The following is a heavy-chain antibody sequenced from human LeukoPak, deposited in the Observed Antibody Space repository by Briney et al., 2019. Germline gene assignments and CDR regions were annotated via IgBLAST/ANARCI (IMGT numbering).Heavy chain of an antibody. D-gene: IGHD6-13*01. Sequence: GGSLRLSCAASGFTFSSHSMNWVRQAPWKGLEWVSSISSSSSYIYYADSVKGRFTISRDNAKNSLYLQMNSLRAEDTAVYYCARDDPPSIRNGTRYSSSWYDYWGQGTLVTVSS. J-gene: IGHJ4*02. CDR2: ISSSSSYI. CDR1: GFTFSSHS. V-gene: IGHV3-21*01. CDR3: ARDDPPSIRNGTRYSSSWYDY.